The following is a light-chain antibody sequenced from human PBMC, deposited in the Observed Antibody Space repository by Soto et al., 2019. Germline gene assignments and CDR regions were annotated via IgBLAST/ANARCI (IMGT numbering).Light chain of an antibody. CDR3: QQRSYWLS. CDR2: KAS. J-gene: IGKJ4*01. V-gene: IGKV3-11*01. Sequence: EIVLTQSPATLSLSPGERATLSCRASQSVSNYLAWYQQKPGQAPRLLIYKASNRASGIPARFSGSGSGTDFTLTISSLEPEDFAVYYCQQRSYWLSFGGGTKVEIK. CDR1: QSVSNY.